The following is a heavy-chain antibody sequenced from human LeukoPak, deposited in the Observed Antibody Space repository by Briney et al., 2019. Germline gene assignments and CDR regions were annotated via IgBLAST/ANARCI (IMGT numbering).Heavy chain of an antibody. V-gene: IGHV3-30*18. D-gene: IGHD3-22*01. CDR2: ISYDGSNK. CDR3: AHEYYDSSGYYST. Sequence: GGSLRLSCAASGFTFSSYGMHWVRQAPGKGLEWVAVISYDGSNKYYADSVKGRFTISRDNSKSTLYLQMKSLRAENTAVYYCAHEYYDSSGYYSTWGQGTLVTVSS. CDR1: GFTFSSYG. J-gene: IGHJ5*02.